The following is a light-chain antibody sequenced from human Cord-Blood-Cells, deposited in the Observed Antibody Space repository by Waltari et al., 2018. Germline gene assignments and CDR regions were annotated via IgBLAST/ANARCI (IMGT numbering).Light chain of an antibody. CDR1: QSISSY. V-gene: IGKV1-39*01. CDR3: QQSYSTPRT. Sequence: DIQMTQSPSSLSASVGDRVPITCRASQSISSYLNWYQQKPGKAPKLLIYAASSLQSGVPSRFSGSGSVTDFTLTISSLQPEDFATYYCQQSYSTPRTFGQGTMVEIK. CDR2: AAS. J-gene: IGKJ1*01.